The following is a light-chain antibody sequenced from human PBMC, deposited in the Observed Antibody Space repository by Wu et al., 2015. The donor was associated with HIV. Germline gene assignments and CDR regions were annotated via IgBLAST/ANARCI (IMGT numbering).Light chain of an antibody. J-gene: IGKJ5*01. CDR3: QQYGSSLT. V-gene: IGKV3-20*01. Sequence: EVVLTQSPGTLSLSPGERGTLSCRASQSISSKLAWYQQKPGQAPRLLIYGASTRATGIPDRFSGSGSGTDFTLTITRLEPEDFGVFYCQQYGSSLTFGQGTRLEIK. CDR1: QSISSK. CDR2: GAS.